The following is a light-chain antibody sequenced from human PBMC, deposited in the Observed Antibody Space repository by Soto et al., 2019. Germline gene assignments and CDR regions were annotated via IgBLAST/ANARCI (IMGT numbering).Light chain of an antibody. J-gene: IGKJ1*01. CDR3: QKYKSYCPT. Sequence: DTQMTQSPSTLSASVGDRVTITCRASQSISNCLAWYQQRPGRAPNLLIHTASTLKSGVPSRFSGSGSGTEFTLTISSLQPDDFATYYCQKYKSYCPTFDQGTNVEIK. CDR2: TAS. V-gene: IGKV1-5*03. CDR1: QSISNC.